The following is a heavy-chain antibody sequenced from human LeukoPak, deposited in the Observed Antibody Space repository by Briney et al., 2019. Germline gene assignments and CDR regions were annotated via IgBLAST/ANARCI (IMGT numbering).Heavy chain of an antibody. Sequence: PGGSLRLSCAASGFTFSDYYMSWIRQAPGKGLEWVSATSGSADSTHYADSVRGRFTISRDNSKNILYLQMNILRAEDTAFYCAKVADVYSVYYFDSWGPGTLVTVSS. J-gene: IGHJ4*02. V-gene: IGHV3-23*01. CDR3: AKVADVYSVYYFDS. D-gene: IGHD2-21*01. CDR2: TSGSADST. CDR1: GFTFSDYY.